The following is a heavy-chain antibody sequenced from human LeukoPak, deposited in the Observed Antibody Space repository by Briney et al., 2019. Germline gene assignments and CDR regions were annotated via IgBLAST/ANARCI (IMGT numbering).Heavy chain of an antibody. CDR1: GFTCSSYE. D-gene: IGHD3-10*01. J-gene: IGHJ4*02. Sequence: GGSLRLSCAASGFTCSSYEMNWVRQAPERGLEWVSYISSSGSTIHYADSVKGRFTISRDNAKNSLYLPMNRLRAEDTAVYYCARDYLSGGGFDYWGQGTLVTVHS. CDR2: ISSSGSTI. CDR3: ARDYLSGGGFDY. V-gene: IGHV3-48*03.